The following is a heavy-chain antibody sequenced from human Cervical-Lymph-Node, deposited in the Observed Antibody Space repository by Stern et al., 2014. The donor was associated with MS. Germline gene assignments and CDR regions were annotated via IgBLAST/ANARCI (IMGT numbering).Heavy chain of an antibody. V-gene: IGHV3-9*01. CDR2: IGWNGGDI. D-gene: IGHD6-6*01. CDR1: GFTFDDYA. Sequence: VQLVESGGGLIQPGRSLRLSCAASGFTFDDYAMHWVRQAPGKGLEWVSSIGWNGGDIAYADSVQGRFTISRGNAKNSLYLQMNSLRTEDTAFYYCAKGSSSSPVGSFDYWGQGTLVTVSP. J-gene: IGHJ4*02. CDR3: AKGSSSSPVGSFDY.